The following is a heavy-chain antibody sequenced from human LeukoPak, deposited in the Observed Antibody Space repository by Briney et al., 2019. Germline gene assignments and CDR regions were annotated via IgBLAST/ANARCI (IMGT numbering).Heavy chain of an antibody. D-gene: IGHD7-27*01. CDR3: ARDNRGARTPFDY. V-gene: IGHV3-21*01. CDR2: ISSSSSYI. J-gene: IGHJ4*02. Sequence: PGGSLRLSCAASGFTFSSYSMNWVRQAPGKGLEWVSSISSSSSYIYYADSVKGRFTISRDNAKNSLYLQMNSLRAEDTAVYYCARDNRGARTPFDYWGQGTLVTVSS. CDR1: GFTFSSYS.